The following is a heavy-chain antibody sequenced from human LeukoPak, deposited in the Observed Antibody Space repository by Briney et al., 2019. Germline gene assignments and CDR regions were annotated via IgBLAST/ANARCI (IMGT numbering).Heavy chain of an antibody. CDR2: IYYNGYT. CDR3: ARHRRNLNEDRFREGEPNFDY. J-gene: IGHJ4*02. D-gene: IGHD1-14*01. CDR1: GDSVSSVY. V-gene: IGHV4-59*08. Sequence: SETLSLTCNVSGDSVSSVYWSWIRQPPGKGLEWIGYIYYNGYTDYNPSLKSRVTISLDTSKNQLSLHMSSVTASDSAIYYCARHRRNLNEDRFREGEPNFDYWGQGTLVTVSS.